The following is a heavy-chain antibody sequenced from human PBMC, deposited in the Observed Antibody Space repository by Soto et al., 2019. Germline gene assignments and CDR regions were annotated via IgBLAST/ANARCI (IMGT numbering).Heavy chain of an antibody. Sequence: SVKVSCKAYGGTFSSYAISWVRQAPGQGLEWMGGIIPIFGTANYAQKFQGRVTITADESTSTAYMELSSLRSEDTAVYYCASPISPQIQGITIFGVAPRRYYYYGMDVWGQGTTVTVSS. CDR2: IIPIFGTA. D-gene: IGHD3-3*01. V-gene: IGHV1-69*13. CDR3: ASPISPQIQGITIFGVAPRRYYYYGMDV. CDR1: GGTFSSYA. J-gene: IGHJ6*02.